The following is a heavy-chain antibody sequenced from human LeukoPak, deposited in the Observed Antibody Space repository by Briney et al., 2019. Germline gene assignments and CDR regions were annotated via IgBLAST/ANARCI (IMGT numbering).Heavy chain of an antibody. Sequence: GSLRLSWAASGFTFSSSAMRWVRQAPGKGLEWVAFIRYDGTNKYYVDSVKGRFTISRDNSRNILYLQMNSLTAEDTAVYYCAKGDTYGLVYWGQGTLVTVSS. CDR2: IRYDGTNK. CDR3: AKGDTYGLVY. V-gene: IGHV3-30*02. D-gene: IGHD5-18*01. CDR1: GFTFSSSA. J-gene: IGHJ4*02.